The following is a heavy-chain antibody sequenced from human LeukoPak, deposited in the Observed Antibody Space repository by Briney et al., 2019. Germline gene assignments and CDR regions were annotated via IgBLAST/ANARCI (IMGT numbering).Heavy chain of an antibody. CDR2: ISRSSDTI. CDR3: AKDRLWFGEADYYYGMDV. D-gene: IGHD3-10*01. V-gene: IGHV3-48*02. Sequence: GGSLRLSCAASGFTFSDYTMNWVRQAPGKGLECISYISRSSDTIYYADSVKGRFTISRDNAKNSVYLQMNSLRDEDTAVYYCAKDRLWFGEADYYYGMDVWGQGTTVTVSS. CDR1: GFTFSDYT. J-gene: IGHJ6*02.